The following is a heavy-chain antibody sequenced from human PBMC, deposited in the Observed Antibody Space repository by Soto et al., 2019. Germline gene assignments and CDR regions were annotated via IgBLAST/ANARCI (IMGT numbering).Heavy chain of an antibody. D-gene: IGHD1-26*01. J-gene: IGHJ5*02. V-gene: IGHV4-34*01. CDR2: INHSGST. Sequence: SETLSLTCAVYGGSFSGYYWSWIRQPPGEGLEWIGEINHSGSTNYNPSLKSRVTIAVDTSKNQFSLKLGSVTAADTAVYYCARGGSGSYYWFDPWGQGTLVTVSS. CDR1: GGSFSGYY. CDR3: ARGGSGSYYWFDP.